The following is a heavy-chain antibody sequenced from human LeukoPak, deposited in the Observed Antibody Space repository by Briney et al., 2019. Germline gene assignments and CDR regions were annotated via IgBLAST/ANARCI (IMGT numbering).Heavy chain of an antibody. Sequence: ASVKVSCKASGYTFTGYYMHWVRQAPGQGLEWMGWINPNSGGTNYAQKFQGRVTMTRDTFISTVYMELSRLRSDDTAVYYCASFANSHYYSSSWYGYFDYWGQGTLVTVSS. CDR2: INPNSGGT. D-gene: IGHD6-13*01. CDR1: GYTFTGYY. CDR3: ASFANSHYYSSSWYGYFDY. J-gene: IGHJ4*02. V-gene: IGHV1-2*02.